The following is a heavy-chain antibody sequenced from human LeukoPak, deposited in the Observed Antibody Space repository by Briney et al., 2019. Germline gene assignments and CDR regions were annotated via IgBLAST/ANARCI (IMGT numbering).Heavy chain of an antibody. Sequence: SETLSLTCTVSGGSISSSSYYWGWIRQPPGKGLEWIGSIYYSGSTYYNPSLKSRVTISVDTSKNQSSLKPSSVTAADTAVYYCARREYSSSFDYWGQGTLVTVSS. CDR3: ARREYSSSFDY. V-gene: IGHV4-39*01. CDR1: GGSISSSSYY. J-gene: IGHJ4*02. D-gene: IGHD6-6*01. CDR2: IYYSGST.